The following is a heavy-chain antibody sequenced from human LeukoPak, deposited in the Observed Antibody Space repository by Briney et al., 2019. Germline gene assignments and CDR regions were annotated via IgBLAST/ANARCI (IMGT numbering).Heavy chain of an antibody. CDR3: ARHDSSGPYNAFDI. Sequence: KTSETLSLTCTVSNGSISSDTYCWSWIRQPAGKGLEWIGRMSSSGSTNYNPSRKSRVTISVDTSKNQFSLKLSSVPAADTAVYYCARHDSSGPYNAFDIWGQGTMVTVSS. CDR1: NGSISSDTYC. V-gene: IGHV4-61*02. D-gene: IGHD3-22*01. J-gene: IGHJ3*02. CDR2: MSSSGST.